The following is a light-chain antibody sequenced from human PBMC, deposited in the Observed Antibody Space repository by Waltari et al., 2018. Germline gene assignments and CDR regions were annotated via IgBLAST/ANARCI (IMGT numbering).Light chain of an antibody. CDR3: CSHAGPYTSLFV. Sequence: QSALTQPRSVSGSPGQSVTMSCTGSSSDVGGYNSVAWDQQHPGKGPNLLIYDVNKRPSGVPDRFAASKSGNTASLTISGLQAEDEAEYYCCSHAGPYTSLFVFGAGTQVTVL. V-gene: IGLV2-11*01. J-gene: IGLJ1*01. CDR1: SSDVGGYNS. CDR2: DVN.